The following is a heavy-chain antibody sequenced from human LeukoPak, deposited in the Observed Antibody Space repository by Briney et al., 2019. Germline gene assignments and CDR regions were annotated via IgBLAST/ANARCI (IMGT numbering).Heavy chain of an antibody. D-gene: IGHD6-19*01. CDR3: AKELAAVAGLGGNYFDY. J-gene: IGHJ4*02. V-gene: IGHV3-23*01. Sequence: GGSLRLSCAASGFTFSSYAMSWVRQAPGKGLEWVSAISGSGGSTYYADSVKGRFTISRGNSKNTLYLQMNSLRAEDTAVYYCAKELAAVAGLGGNYFDYWGQGTLVTVSS. CDR1: GFTFSSYA. CDR2: ISGSGGST.